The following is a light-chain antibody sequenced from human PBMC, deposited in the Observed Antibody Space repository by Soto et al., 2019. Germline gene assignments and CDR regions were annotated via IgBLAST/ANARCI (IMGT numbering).Light chain of an antibody. CDR2: GAS. Sequence: EIVLTQSPATLSLSPGERATLCCRASQSVSNNYLAWYQQKRGQAPRLLIYGASTRATGIPDNFSGSGSGTDFTLTISRLEPEDFAVYYCQQYDRSPITFGQGTRLEIK. V-gene: IGKV3-20*01. CDR3: QQYDRSPIT. J-gene: IGKJ5*01. CDR1: QSVSNNY.